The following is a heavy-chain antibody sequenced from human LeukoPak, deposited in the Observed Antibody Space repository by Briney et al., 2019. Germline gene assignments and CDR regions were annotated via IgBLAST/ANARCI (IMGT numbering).Heavy chain of an antibody. Sequence: SVKVSCKASGGTFSSYAISWVRQAPGQGLEWMGRIIPILGVANYAQKFQGRVTITADKSTSTAYMELSSLRSEDTAVYYCARLEQQLDFAIDYWGQGTLVTVSS. V-gene: IGHV1-69*04. D-gene: IGHD6-13*01. CDR3: ARLEQQLDFAIDY. J-gene: IGHJ4*02. CDR2: IIPILGVA. CDR1: GGTFSSYA.